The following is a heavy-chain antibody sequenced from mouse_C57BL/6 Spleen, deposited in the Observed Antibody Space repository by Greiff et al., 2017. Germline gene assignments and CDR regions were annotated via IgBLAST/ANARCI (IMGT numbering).Heavy chain of an antibody. V-gene: IGHV1-26*01. Sequence: EVQLQQSGPELVKPGASVKISCKASGYTFTDYYMNWVKQSHGKSLEWIGDINPNNGGTSYNQKFKGKATLTVDKSSSTAYLELRSLTSEYSAVYYCARYPYYYGSRYAMDYWGQGTSVTVSS. CDR3: ARYPYYYGSRYAMDY. D-gene: IGHD1-1*01. CDR1: GYTFTDYY. CDR2: INPNNGGT. J-gene: IGHJ4*01.